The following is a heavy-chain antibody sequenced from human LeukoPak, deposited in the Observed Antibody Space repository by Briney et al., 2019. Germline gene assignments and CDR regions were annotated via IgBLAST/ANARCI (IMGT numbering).Heavy chain of an antibody. Sequence: SETLSLTCTVSGGSISNYYWSWIRQPPGKGLEWIGYIYYSGSTNYNPSLKSRFTISVDTSKNQFSLKLSSVTAADTAVYYCARNVADIVVVPTAMEGAFDIWGQGTMVIVSS. D-gene: IGHD2-2*01. CDR3: ARNVADIVVVPTAMEGAFDI. J-gene: IGHJ3*02. CDR2: IYYSGST. V-gene: IGHV4-59*01. CDR1: GGSISNYY.